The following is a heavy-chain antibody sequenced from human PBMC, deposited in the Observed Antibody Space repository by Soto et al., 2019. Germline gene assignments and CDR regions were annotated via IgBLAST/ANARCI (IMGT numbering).Heavy chain of an antibody. D-gene: IGHD3-3*01. CDR3: ARGVFWSGYNWGYYYGMDV. V-gene: IGHV4-30-4*01. Sequence: TSETLSLTCTVSGGSISSGDYYWSWIRQPPGKGLEWIGYIYYSGSTYYNPSLKSRVTISVDTSKNQFSLKLSSVTAADTAVYYCARGVFWSGYNWGYYYGMDVWGQGTTVTVSS. CDR1: GGSISSGDYY. CDR2: IYYSGST. J-gene: IGHJ6*02.